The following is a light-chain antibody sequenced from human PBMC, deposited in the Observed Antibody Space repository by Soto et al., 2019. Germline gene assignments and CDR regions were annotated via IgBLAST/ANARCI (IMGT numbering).Light chain of an antibody. CDR3: QQRYNFLT. J-gene: IGKJ4*01. CDR2: DAS. Sequence: EIVLTQSPATLSLSPGERATLSCRASQSVSSYLAWYQQKPGQAPRLLIYDASTKATAIPDRISGGGSGTDFTLTITGLEPEDLAVYYCQQRYNFLTFGGGTKVDIK. V-gene: IGKV3-11*01. CDR1: QSVSSY.